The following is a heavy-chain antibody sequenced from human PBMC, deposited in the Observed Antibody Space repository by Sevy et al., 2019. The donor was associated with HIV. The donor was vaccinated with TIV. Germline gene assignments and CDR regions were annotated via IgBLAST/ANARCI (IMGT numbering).Heavy chain of an antibody. V-gene: IGHV3-48*02. Sequence: GGSLRLSCAASGFTFSSYSMNWVRQAPGKGLEWVSYISSSSSTIYYADSVKGRFTISRDNAKNSLYLQMNSLRDDDTAVYYCARQGADRYNAFDIWGQGTMVTVSS. D-gene: IGHD1-1*01. CDR3: ARQGADRYNAFDI. J-gene: IGHJ3*02. CDR2: ISSSSSTI. CDR1: GFTFSSYS.